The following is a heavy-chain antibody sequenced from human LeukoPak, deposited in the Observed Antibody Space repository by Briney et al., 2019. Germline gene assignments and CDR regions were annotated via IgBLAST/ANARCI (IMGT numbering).Heavy chain of an antibody. CDR3: ARGQNYYDSSGYYFPGDL. CDR1: GFTFSSYS. Sequence: PGGSLRLSCAASGFTFSSYSMNWVRQAPGKGLEWVSGINWNGGRTGYADSVKGRFTISRDNVKNSLYLQMNSLRAEDTALYYCARGQNYYDSSGYYFPGDLWGRGTLVTVSS. D-gene: IGHD3-22*01. J-gene: IGHJ2*01. V-gene: IGHV3-20*04. CDR2: INWNGGRT.